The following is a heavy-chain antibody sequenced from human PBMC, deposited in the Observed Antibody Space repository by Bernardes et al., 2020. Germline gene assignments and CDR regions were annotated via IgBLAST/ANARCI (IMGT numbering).Heavy chain of an antibody. D-gene: IGHD6-13*01. V-gene: IGHV2-26*01. J-gene: IGHJ6*02. CDR1: GFSLSNARMG. CDR3: ARAGEQQPVSKPVYGMDV. Sequence: SGPTLVKPTETLTLTCTVSGFSLSNARMGVSWIRQPPGKAREWLAHIFSNDEKSYSTSLKSRLTIAKDTAKSQVVLTMTNMDPVDTATYYCARAGEQQPVSKPVYGMDVWGQGTTVTVSS. CDR2: IFSNDEK.